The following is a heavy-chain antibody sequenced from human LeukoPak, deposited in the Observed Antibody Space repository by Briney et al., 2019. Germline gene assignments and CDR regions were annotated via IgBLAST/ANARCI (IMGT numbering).Heavy chain of an antibody. CDR2: ISYDGSNK. D-gene: IGHD7-27*01. J-gene: IGHJ4*02. V-gene: IGHV3-30*18. CDR3: AKDHPDWGSSFDY. Sequence: HPGGSLRLSCAASGFTFSSYGMHWVRQAPGKGLEWVAVISYDGSNKYYADSVKGRFTISRDNSKNTLYLQMNSLRAEDTAVYYCAKDHPDWGSSFDYWGQGTLVTVSS. CDR1: GFTFSSYG.